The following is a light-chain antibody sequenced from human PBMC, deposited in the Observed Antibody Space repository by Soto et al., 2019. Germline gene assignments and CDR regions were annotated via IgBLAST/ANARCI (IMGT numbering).Light chain of an antibody. CDR3: QHYNNWPWT. V-gene: IGKV1-39*01. CDR1: QSISSY. J-gene: IGKJ1*01. CDR2: AAS. Sequence: DIQMTQSPSSLSASVGDRVTITCRASQSISSYLNWYQQKPGKAPKLLIYAASSLQSGVPSRFSGSGSGTEFTLTISSLQSDDFAVYYCQHYNNWPWTVGQGTKVDIK.